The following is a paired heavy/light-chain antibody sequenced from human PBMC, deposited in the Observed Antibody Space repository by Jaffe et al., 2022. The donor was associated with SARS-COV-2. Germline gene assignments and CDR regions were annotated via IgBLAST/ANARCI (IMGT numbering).Heavy chain of an antibody. CDR2: ISGSGDSA. D-gene: IGHD3-22*01. CDR1: GFTFSSYA. J-gene: IGHJ1*01. V-gene: IGHV3-23*04. Sequence: EVQLVESGGDLVQPGGSLRLSCAASGFTFSSYAMIWVRQTPGKGLEWVSAISGSGDSAYYADSMKGRFTISRDNSKNTLYLQMNSLRAEDTAVYYCAKSADYFHSRGSNLEYFQHWGQGTLVTVSS. CDR3: AKSADYFHSRGSNLEYFQH.
Light chain of an antibody. Sequence: DIVMTQSPDSLAVSLGERATINCKSSQSILYSSNNKNYLAWYQQKPGQPPKLLIYWASTRESGVPDRFSGSGSGTDFTLTINSLQAEDVAVYYCQQYYSTPLTFGGGTKVEIK. CDR3: QQYYSTPLT. CDR1: QSILYSSNNKNY. V-gene: IGKV4-1*01. J-gene: IGKJ4*01. CDR2: WAS.